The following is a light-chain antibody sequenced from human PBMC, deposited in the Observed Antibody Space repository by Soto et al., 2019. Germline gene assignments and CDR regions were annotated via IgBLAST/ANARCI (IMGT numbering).Light chain of an antibody. CDR2: DVT. Sequence: QSALTQPASVSAYSGQSITISCSGTSSDVGGYNYVSWYQQRPGKAPQLLIYDVTNRPSGVSYRFSGSKSGSTASLTISGLQAEDEADYYCSSYTTSNTVVFGGGTQLTVL. V-gene: IGLV2-14*03. CDR1: SSDVGGYNY. J-gene: IGLJ2*01. CDR3: SSYTTSNTVV.